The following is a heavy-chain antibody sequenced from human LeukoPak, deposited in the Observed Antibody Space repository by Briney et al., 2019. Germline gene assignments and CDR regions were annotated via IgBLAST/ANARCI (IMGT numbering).Heavy chain of an antibody. CDR1: GYSFTSYW. CDR3: ARISRDGYNAYYYYYMDV. J-gene: IGHJ6*03. CDR2: IYPGDSDT. V-gene: IGHV5-51*01. D-gene: IGHD5-24*01. Sequence: GESLKISCKGSGYSFTSYWIGWVRQMPGKGLEWMGIIYPGDSDTRYSPSFQGQVTISADKSISTAYLQWSSLKASDTAMYYCARISRDGYNAYYYYYMDVWGEGTTVTVSS.